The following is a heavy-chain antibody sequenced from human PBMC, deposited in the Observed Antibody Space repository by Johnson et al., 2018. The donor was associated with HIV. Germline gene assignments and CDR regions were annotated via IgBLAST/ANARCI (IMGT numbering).Heavy chain of an antibody. D-gene: IGHD1-26*01. CDR1: GFTFSSYD. V-gene: IGHV3-13*01. J-gene: IGHJ3*02. CDR2: IGTAGDT. Sequence: VQLVESGGGLVQSGGSLRLSCAASGFTFSSYDMHWVRQGTGKGLEWVSAIGTAGDTYYPGSVKGRFTISRENAKNSLYLQMNSLRAEDTAVYYCAKDRWGELLQNAFDIWGQGTMVTVSS. CDR3: AKDRWGELLQNAFDI.